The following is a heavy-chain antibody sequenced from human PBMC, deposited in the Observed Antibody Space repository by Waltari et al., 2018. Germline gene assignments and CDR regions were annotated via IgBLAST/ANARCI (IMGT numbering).Heavy chain of an antibody. J-gene: IGHJ4*02. V-gene: IGHV4-39*01. D-gene: IGHD6-19*01. CDR3: ARRAWGSGWSY. CDR1: GASISSSSNYY. CDR2: IYYNGST. Sequence: QLQLQESGPGLVKPSETLSLTCTVSGASISSSSNYYWGWIRKPPGKGLEWIGSIYYNGSTYYNPSLKSRVTISVDTSKNQFSLKLSSVTAADTVVYYCARRAWGSGWSYWGQGTLVAVSS.